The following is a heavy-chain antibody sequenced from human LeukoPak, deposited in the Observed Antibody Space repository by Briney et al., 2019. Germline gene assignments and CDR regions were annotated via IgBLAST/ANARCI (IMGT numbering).Heavy chain of an antibody. CDR2: IYYSGST. CDR3: AREGESGSYYLN. Sequence: SETLSLTCRVSGASINSGSNYWGWIRQPPGKGLECIGSIYYSGSTYYNPSLKSRVTISVDTSKNQFSLKLSSVTAADTAVYYCAREGESGSYYLNWGQGTLVTVSS. D-gene: IGHD1-26*01. J-gene: IGHJ4*02. V-gene: IGHV4-39*07. CDR1: GASINSGSNY.